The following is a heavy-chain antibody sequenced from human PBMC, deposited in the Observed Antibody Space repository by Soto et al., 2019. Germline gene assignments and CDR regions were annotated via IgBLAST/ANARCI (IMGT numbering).Heavy chain of an antibody. CDR2: IYPGGSDT. D-gene: IGHD3-16*01. CDR1: GYTFATYW. CDR3: ARHVPNMIPYGMDV. Sequence: PGESLKISCKGSGYTFATYWIGWVRQMPGKGLEWMGIIYPGGSDTRYSPSFQGQVTISADKSISTAYLQWSSLKASDTAMYYCARHVPNMIPYGMDVWGQGTTVTVSS. V-gene: IGHV5-51*01. J-gene: IGHJ6*02.